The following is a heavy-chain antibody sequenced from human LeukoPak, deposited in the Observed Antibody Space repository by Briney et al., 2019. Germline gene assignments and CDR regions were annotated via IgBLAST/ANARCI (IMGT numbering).Heavy chain of an antibody. CDR1: GGSISSYY. V-gene: IGHV4-4*07. CDR3: TRGPSGGANNWFDP. Sequence: SETLSLTCTVSGGSISSYYWSWIRQPAGKGLEWIGRIYTSGSTNYNPSLKSRVTMSVDMSKKQFSLKLSSVTAADTAVYYCTRGPSGGANNWFDPWGQGILVTVSS. CDR2: IYTSGST. D-gene: IGHD2-15*01. J-gene: IGHJ5*02.